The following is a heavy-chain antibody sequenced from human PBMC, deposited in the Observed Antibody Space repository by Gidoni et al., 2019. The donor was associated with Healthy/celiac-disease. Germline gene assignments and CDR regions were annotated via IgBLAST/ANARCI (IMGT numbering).Heavy chain of an antibody. CDR1: GGTFSSYT. D-gene: IGHD6-13*01. CDR3: ARAHYIAAAGTGAVWFDP. Sequence: QVQLVQSGAEVKKPGSSVKVSCKASGGTFSSYTISWVRQAPGQGLEWMGRIIPILGIANYAQKFQGRVTITADKPTSTAYMDLSSLRSDDTAVYYCARAHYIAAAGTGAVWFDPWGQGTLVTVSS. CDR2: IIPILGIA. J-gene: IGHJ5*02. V-gene: IGHV1-69*02.